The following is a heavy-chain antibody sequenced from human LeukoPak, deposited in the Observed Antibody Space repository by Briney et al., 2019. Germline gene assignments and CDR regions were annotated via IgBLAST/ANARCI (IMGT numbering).Heavy chain of an antibody. CDR2: ISWNSGSI. CDR3: ARGMATIDGYYYYMDV. D-gene: IGHD5-24*01. CDR1: GFTFDDYA. Sequence: GGSLRLSCAASGFTFDDYAMHWVRQGPGKGLEWVSGISWNSGSIGYADSVKGRFTISRDNAKNSLYLQMNSLRAEDTAVYYCARGMATIDGYYYYMDVWGKGTTVTVSS. J-gene: IGHJ6*03. V-gene: IGHV3-9*01.